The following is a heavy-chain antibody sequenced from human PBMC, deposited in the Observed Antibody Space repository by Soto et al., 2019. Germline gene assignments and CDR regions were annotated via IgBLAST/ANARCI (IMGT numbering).Heavy chain of an antibody. CDR2: INHSGST. J-gene: IGHJ4*02. CDR1: GGSFSGYY. D-gene: IGHD3-10*01. CDR3: ARGWSNYYGSGSYYNFTFFDY. V-gene: IGHV4-34*01. Sequence: SETLSLTCAVYGGSFSGYYWSWIRQPPGKGLEWIGEINHSGSTNYNPSLKSRVTISVDTSKNQFSLKLSSVTAADTAVYYCARGWSNYYGSGSYYNFTFFDYWGQGTLVTVS.